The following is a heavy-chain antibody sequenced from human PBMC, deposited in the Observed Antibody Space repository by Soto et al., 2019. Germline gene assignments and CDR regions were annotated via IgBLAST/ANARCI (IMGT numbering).Heavy chain of an antibody. V-gene: IGHV4-34*01. CDR1: GGSFSGYY. CDR3: ARGVGGVRFDGPNSRFLYYYGMDV. Sequence: SETLSLTCAVYGGSFSGYYWSWIRQPPGKGLEWIGEINHSGSTNYNPSLKSRVTISVDTSKNQFSLKLSSVTAADTAVYYCARGVGGVRFDGPNSRFLYYYGMDVWGQGTTVTVSS. CDR2: INHSGST. D-gene: IGHD3-3*01. J-gene: IGHJ6*02.